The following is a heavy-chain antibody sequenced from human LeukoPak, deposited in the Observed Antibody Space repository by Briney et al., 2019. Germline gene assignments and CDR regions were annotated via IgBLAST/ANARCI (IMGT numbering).Heavy chain of an antibody. CDR1: GGTFSSYA. J-gene: IGHJ5*02. CDR3: ARGRGSVGWFDP. Sequence: ASVKVSCKASGGTFSSYAISWVRQAPGQGLEWMGGIIPIFGTANYAQKFQGRVTITADKSTSTAYTELSSLRSEDTAVYYCARGRGSVGWFDPWGQGTLVTVSS. V-gene: IGHV1-69*06. CDR2: IIPIFGTA. D-gene: IGHD3-10*01.